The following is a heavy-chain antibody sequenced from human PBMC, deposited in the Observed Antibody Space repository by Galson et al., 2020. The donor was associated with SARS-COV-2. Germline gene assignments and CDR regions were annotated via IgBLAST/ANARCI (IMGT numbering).Heavy chain of an antibody. CDR1: GYTLIDYG. CDR2: ISANKGKT. V-gene: IGHV1-18*01. Sequence: ASVKVSCKASGYTLIDYGISWVRQAPGQGLEWMAWISANKGKTNYAQTFQGRVTVTTDTSTGTAYMELTSLRSDDTAVYYWARVQTSSIYGVVIGRWVDAWGQGAQVTVAS. J-gene: IGHJ4*02. D-gene: IGHD2-21*01. CDR3: ARVQTSSIYGVVIGRWVDA.